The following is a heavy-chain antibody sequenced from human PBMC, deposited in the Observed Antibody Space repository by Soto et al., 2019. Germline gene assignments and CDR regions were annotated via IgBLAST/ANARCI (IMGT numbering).Heavy chain of an antibody. V-gene: IGHV4-59*01. CDR2: IYYSGST. Sequence: SETLSLTCTVSGGSISSYYWSWIRQPPGKGLEWIGYIYYSGSTNYNPSLKSRVTISVDTSKNQFSLKLSSVTAADTAVYYCARDSRLGGLGWFDPWGQGTLVTVSS. J-gene: IGHJ5*02. CDR3: ARDSRLGGLGWFDP. CDR1: GGSISSYY. D-gene: IGHD3-16*01.